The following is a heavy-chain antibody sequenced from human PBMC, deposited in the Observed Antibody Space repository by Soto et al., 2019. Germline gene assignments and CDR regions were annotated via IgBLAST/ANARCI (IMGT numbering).Heavy chain of an antibody. D-gene: IGHD4-4*01. CDR3: ARTTVTTRFDY. V-gene: IGHV1-46*01. Sequence: QVQLVQSGAEVKKPGASVKVSCKASGYTFTSYYMHWVRQAPGQGLEWMGIINPSGGSTSYAQKFQGIVTMTRATSTSPVYMELSSLRSEDTAVYYCARTTVTTRFDYWGQGTLVTVSS. J-gene: IGHJ4*02. CDR2: INPSGGST. CDR1: GYTFTSYY.